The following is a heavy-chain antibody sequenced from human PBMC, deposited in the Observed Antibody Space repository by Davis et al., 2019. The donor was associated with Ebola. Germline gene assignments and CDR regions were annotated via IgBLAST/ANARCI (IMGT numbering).Heavy chain of an antibody. Sequence: ASVKVSCKASGYTFSDYYIHWVQGAPGKGLEWVGLVDPKGGKTVYAEKFQDRVTITADRSTDTVYMELSSLRFEDAAVYYCTTLDILTAYVPYAMDVWGQGTTVTVS. CDR1: GYTFSDYY. V-gene: IGHV1-69-2*01. D-gene: IGHD3-9*01. CDR2: VDPKGGKT. J-gene: IGHJ6*02. CDR3: TTLDILTAYVPYAMDV.